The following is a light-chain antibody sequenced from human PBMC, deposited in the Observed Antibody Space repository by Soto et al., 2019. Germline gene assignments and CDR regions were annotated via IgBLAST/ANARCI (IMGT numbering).Light chain of an antibody. V-gene: IGKV1-5*03. CDR3: QHYNSYPEA. J-gene: IGKJ1*01. CDR2: KAS. Sequence: DIQMTQSPSSLSGSVVDRVTITCRASQTISSWLAWYQQKPGKAPKLLIYKASTLKSGVPSRFSGSGSGTEFTLTISSLQPDEFATYYCQHYNSYPEAFGQGTKVDIK. CDR1: QTISSW.